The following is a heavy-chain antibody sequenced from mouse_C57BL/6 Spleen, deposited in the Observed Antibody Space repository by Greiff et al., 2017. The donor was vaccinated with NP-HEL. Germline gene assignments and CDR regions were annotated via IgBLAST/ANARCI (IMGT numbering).Heavy chain of an antibody. V-gene: IGHV1-74*01. D-gene: IGHD2-4*01. CDR2: IHPSDSDT. CDR1: GYTFTSYW. J-gene: IGHJ2*01. Sequence: VQLQQSGAELVKPGASVKVSCKASGYTFTSYWMHWVKQRPGQGLEWIGRIHPSDSDTNYNQKFKGKATLTVDTSSRTAYMQLSSLTSEESAVYYCANYDYDEESNYWGQGTTLTVSS. CDR3: ANYDYDEESNY.